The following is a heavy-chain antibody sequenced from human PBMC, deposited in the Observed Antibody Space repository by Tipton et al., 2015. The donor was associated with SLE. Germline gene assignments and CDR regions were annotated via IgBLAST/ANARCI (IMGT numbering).Heavy chain of an antibody. CDR2: IYYRGST. J-gene: IGHJ4*02. CDR1: GGSIRSYY. CDR3: AREAYSSSWYSGDY. D-gene: IGHD6-13*01. Sequence: TLSLTCTVSGGSIRSYYWSWIRQPPGKGLEWIGYIYYRGSTNYNPSLKSRVTISVDTSKNQFSLKLSSVTAADTAVYYCAREAYSSSWYSGDYWGQGTLVTVSS. V-gene: IGHV4-59*12.